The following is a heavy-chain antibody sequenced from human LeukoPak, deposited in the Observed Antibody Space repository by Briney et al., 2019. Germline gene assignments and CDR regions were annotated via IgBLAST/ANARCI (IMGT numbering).Heavy chain of an antibody. CDR3: ARGAPSDY. V-gene: IGHV4-4*07. CDR2: IHTSGTT. J-gene: IGHJ4*02. Sequence: SETLSLTCTLSVGSLCSGAISSYSCSWVRQPAGKALEWIGRIHTSGTTNYNPTLKSRVTMSVDTSKNQFSLALSSVTAADTAVYFCARGAPSDYWGQGTLVTVSS. CDR1: VGSLCSGAISSYS.